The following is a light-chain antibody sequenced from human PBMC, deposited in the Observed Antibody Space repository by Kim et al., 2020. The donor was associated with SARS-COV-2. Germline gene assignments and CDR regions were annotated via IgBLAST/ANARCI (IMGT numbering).Light chain of an antibody. CDR3: QAWDSSTYV. J-gene: IGLJ1*01. CDR2: QDN. Sequence: SVFPGQTASINCSGDKLGDKYASWYQQKSGQSPVLVIYQDNKRPSGIPERFSGSNSGNTATLTISGTQAMDEADYYCQAWDSSTYVFGPGTKVTVL. V-gene: IGLV3-1*01. CDR1: KLGDKY.